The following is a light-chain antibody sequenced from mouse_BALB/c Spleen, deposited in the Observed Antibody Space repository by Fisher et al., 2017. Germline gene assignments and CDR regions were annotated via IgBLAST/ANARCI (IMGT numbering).Light chain of an antibody. Sequence: IVITQSPAIMSASPGEKVTMTCSASSSVSYMHWYQQKSSTSPKPWIYGTSNLASGVPARFSGSGSGNSYSLTISRMEAEDAATYYCQQWSSYPLTFGAGTKLELK. V-gene: IGKV4-59*01. CDR2: GTS. J-gene: IGKJ5*01. CDR3: QQWSSYPLT. CDR1: SSVSY.